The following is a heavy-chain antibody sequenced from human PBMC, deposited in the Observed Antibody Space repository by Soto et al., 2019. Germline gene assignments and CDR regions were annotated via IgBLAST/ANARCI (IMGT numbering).Heavy chain of an antibody. CDR3: ARDTVVVAATLFDY. Sequence: PSVKVSCKASGYTFTSYGISWVRQAPGQGLEWMGWISAYNGNTNYAQKLQGRVTMTTDTSTSTAYMGLRSLRSDDTAVYYCARDTVVVAATLFDYWGQGTLVTVSS. V-gene: IGHV1-18*01. J-gene: IGHJ4*02. CDR1: GYTFTSYG. CDR2: ISAYNGNT. D-gene: IGHD2-15*01.